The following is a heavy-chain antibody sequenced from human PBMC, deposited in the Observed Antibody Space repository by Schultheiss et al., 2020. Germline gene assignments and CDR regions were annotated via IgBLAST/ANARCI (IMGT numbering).Heavy chain of an antibody. J-gene: IGHJ6*02. CDR2: INPNSGGT. V-gene: IGHV1-2*02. CDR1: GYTFTGYY. CDR3: ARANEGGYDFRWDV. Sequence: ASVKVSCKASGYTFTGYYMHWVRQAPGQGLEWMGWINPNSGGTNYAQKFQGRVTMTRDTSISTAYMELSRLRSDDTAVYYCARANEGGYDFRWDVWGQGTTVTVSS. D-gene: IGHD5-12*01.